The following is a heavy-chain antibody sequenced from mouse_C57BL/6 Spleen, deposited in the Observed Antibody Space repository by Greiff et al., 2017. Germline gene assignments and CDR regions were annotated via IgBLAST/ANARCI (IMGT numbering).Heavy chain of an antibody. D-gene: IGHD4-1*01. CDR1: GYTFTDYN. J-gene: IGHJ4*01. CDR2: INPNNGGT. CDR3: ARGTGPYYYAMDY. V-gene: IGHV1-18*01. Sequence: EVQLQQSGPALVKPGASVKIPCKASGYTFTDYNMDWVKQSHGKSLEWIGDINPNNGGTIYNQKFKGKATLTVDKSSSTAYMELRSLTSEDTAVYYCARGTGPYYYAMDYWGQGTSVTVSS.